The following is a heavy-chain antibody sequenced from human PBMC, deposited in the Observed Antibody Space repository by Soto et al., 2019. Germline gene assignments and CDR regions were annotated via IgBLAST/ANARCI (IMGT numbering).Heavy chain of an antibody. Sequence: SETLSLTCTVSGGPISSGGYFWSWIRQHPGKGLEWIGYIYYSGSTYYNPSLKSRVSISVDTSKNQFSLNLSSVTAADTAVYYCARDGPPGGARFDPWGQGTLVTVSS. V-gene: IGHV4-31*03. D-gene: IGHD1-26*01. CDR2: IYYSGST. CDR1: GGPISSGGYF. J-gene: IGHJ5*02. CDR3: ARDGPPGGARFDP.